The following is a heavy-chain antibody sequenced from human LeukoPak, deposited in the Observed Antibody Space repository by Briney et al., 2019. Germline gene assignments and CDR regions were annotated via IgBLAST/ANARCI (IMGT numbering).Heavy chain of an antibody. CDR3: ARVSYSSSSLLDY. CDR2: ISYDGSNK. J-gene: IGHJ4*02. V-gene: IGHV3-30*03. CDR1: GFTFSSYG. D-gene: IGHD6-6*01. Sequence: GGSLRLSCAASGFTFSSYGMHWVRQAPGKGLEWVAVISYDGSNKYYADSVKGRFTISRDNSKNTLYLQMGSLRAEDMAVYYCARVSYSSSSLLDYWGQGTLVTVSS.